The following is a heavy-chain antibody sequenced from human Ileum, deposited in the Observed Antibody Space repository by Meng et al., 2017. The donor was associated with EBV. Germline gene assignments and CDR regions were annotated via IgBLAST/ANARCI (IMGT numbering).Heavy chain of an antibody. D-gene: IGHD2-15*01. CDR3: ARPPRNCRDRSCAFGI. Sequence: VQLGGLGVGLVKPGGSLRLSVAASGFTFSDYYMSWIRQAPGKGLEWVSYISGSGNTIYYAGSVEGRFTISRDNAKNSLYLQMNSLRAEDTAVYYCARPPRNCRDRSCAFGIWGQGTVVTVSS. J-gene: IGHJ3*02. CDR2: ISGSGNTI. V-gene: IGHV3-11*01. CDR1: GFTFSDYY.